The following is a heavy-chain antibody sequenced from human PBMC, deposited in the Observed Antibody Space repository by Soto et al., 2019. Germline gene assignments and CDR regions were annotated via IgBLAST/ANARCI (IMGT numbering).Heavy chain of an antibody. CDR3: ARGGGTTEYYGMDV. D-gene: IGHD1-7*01. Sequence: VAVISYDGSNKYYADSVKGRFTISRDNSKNTLYLQMNSLRAEDTAVYYCARGGGTTEYYGMDVWGQGTTVTVSS. CDR2: ISYDGSNK. J-gene: IGHJ6*02. V-gene: IGHV3-30-3*01.